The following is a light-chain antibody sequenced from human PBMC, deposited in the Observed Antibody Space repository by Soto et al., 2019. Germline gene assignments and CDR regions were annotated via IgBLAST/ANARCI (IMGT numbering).Light chain of an antibody. CDR1: QSVLYSSNNKNY. J-gene: IGKJ4*01. CDR3: QQFHSSPLT. CDR2: WAS. Sequence: DIVMTQSPDSLAVSLDERATISCKSSQSVLYSSNNKNYLAWYQQKPGQPPNLLIYWASTRESGVPARFSGSGFGTDFTLTISSLQAEDVAIYYCQQFHSSPLTFGGGTKVEI. V-gene: IGKV4-1*01.